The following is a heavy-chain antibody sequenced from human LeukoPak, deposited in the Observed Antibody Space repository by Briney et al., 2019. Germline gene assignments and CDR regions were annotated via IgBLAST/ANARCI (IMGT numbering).Heavy chain of an antibody. CDR1: GYSFTGYY. CDR3: ARCREMATITGAFDI. D-gene: IGHD5-24*01. V-gene: IGHV1-2*02. J-gene: IGHJ3*02. CDR2: INPNSGGT. Sequence: GASVKVSCKTSGYSFTGYYMHWVRQAPGQGLEWMGWINPNSGGTNYAQKFQGRVTMTRDTSISTAYMELSRLRSDDTAVYYCARCREMATITGAFDIWGQGTMVTVSS.